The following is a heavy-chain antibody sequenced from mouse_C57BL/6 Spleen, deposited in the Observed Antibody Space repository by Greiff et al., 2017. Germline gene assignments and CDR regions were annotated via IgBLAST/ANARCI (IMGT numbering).Heavy chain of an antibody. CDR3: ARITTVVATKYFDY. J-gene: IGHJ2*01. CDR1: GYTFTSYW. V-gene: IGHV1-52*01. Sequence: VQLQQPGAELVRPGSSVKLSCKASGYTFTSYWMHWVKQRPIQGLEWIGNIDPSDSETHYNQKFKDKATLTVDKSSSTAYMQLSSLTSEDSAVYYCARITTVVATKYFDYWGQGTTLTVSS. D-gene: IGHD1-1*01. CDR2: IDPSDSET.